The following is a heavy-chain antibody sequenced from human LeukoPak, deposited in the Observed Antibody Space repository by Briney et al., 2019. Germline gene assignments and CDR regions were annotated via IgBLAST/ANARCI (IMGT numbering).Heavy chain of an antibody. V-gene: IGHV1-24*01. D-gene: IGHD1-26*01. CDR1: GYTLTELS. CDR2: FDPEGGET. J-gene: IGHJ3*02. Sequence: GASVKVSCKVSGYTLTELSMHWVRQAPGKGLEWMGGFDPEGGETIYAQKFQGRVTMTEDTSTDTAYMELSSLRSEDTAVYYCATPYGIVGADDAFDIWGQGTMVTVSS. CDR3: ATPYGIVGADDAFDI.